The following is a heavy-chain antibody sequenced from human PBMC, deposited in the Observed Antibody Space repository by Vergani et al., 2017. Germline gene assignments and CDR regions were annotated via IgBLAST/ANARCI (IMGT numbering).Heavy chain of an antibody. Sequence: EVQLVESGGGLVQPGGSLRLSCAASGFTVSSNYMSWVRQAPGKGLEWVSVIYSGGSTYYAASVKGRFTISRDNSKNTLYLQMNSLRAEDTAVYYCASDGSGSPFDYWGQGTLVTVSS. D-gene: IGHD3-10*01. V-gene: IGHV3-66*01. J-gene: IGHJ4*02. CDR3: ASDGSGSPFDY. CDR1: GFTVSSNY. CDR2: IYSGGST.